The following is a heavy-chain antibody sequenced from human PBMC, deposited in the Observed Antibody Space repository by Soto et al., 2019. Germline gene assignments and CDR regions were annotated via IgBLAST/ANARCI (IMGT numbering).Heavy chain of an antibody. CDR3: ARDPGLGSSYPPLDY. CDR2: ISPYNGKT. V-gene: IGHV1-18*04. J-gene: IGHJ4*01. D-gene: IGHD3-10*01. Sequence: ASVKVSCKTSGYTFTSYGLSWLRQSAGQGLEWMGWISPYNGKTEASPKFQGRVTMTADIFMSTAYMELSSLTSEDSAIYYCARDPGLGSSYPPLDYWGQGSLVTVSS. CDR1: GYTFTSYG.